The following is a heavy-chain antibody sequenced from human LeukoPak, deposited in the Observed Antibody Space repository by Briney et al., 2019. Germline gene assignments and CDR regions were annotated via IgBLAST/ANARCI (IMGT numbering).Heavy chain of an antibody. D-gene: IGHD1-26*01. J-gene: IGHJ4*02. CDR2: IIPILGIA. Sequence: SVTVSFKASGGTFSSYAISWVRQAPGQGLEWMGRIIPILGIANYAQKFQGRVTITADKSTSTAYMELSSLRSEDTAVYYCARVRYSGSYFDYWGQGTLVTVSS. CDR1: GGTFSSYA. CDR3: ARVRYSGSYFDY. V-gene: IGHV1-69*04.